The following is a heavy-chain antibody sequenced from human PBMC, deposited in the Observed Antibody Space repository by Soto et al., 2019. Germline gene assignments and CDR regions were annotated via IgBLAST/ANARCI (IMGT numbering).Heavy chain of an antibody. CDR2: ISWNSGSI. Sequence: EAQLVESGGGLVQPGRSLRLSCAASGFTFDDYAMHWVRQAPGKGLEWVSGISWNSGSIGYADSVKGRFTISRDNAKNSLYLQMNSLRAEDTALYYCAKDSSYGLDYWGQGTLVTVSS. D-gene: IGHD6-13*01. CDR1: GFTFDDYA. J-gene: IGHJ4*02. V-gene: IGHV3-9*01. CDR3: AKDSSYGLDY.